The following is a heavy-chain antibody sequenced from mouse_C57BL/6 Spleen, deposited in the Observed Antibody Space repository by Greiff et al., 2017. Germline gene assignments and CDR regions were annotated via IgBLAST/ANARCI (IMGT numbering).Heavy chain of an antibody. CDR2: IDPSYSET. D-gene: IGHD4-1*01. Sequence: QVQLQQPGAELVRPGASVKLSCTASGYNFTSYWMHWVKQRPVQGLEWIGNIDPSYSETHYNQKFKDKATFTVDKSSSTAYMQLSSLTSEDAAVYYCARNWAFDYWGQRTTLTVAS. CDR1: GYNFTSYW. CDR3: ARNWAFDY. V-gene: IGHV1-52*01. J-gene: IGHJ2*01.